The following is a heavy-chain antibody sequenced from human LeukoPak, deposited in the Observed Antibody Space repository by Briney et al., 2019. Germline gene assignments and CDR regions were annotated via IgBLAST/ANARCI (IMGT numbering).Heavy chain of an antibody. CDR1: GGTFSTYA. D-gene: IGHD3-10*01. J-gene: IGHJ5*02. CDR3: ARDRGPMVRGSYSTGGWFDP. CDR2: IIPIFGTA. Sequence: ATVKVSCKASGGTFSTYAISWVRQAPGQGLEWMGGIIPIFGTANYAQKFQGRVTITADESTSTAYMELSSLRSEDTAVYYCARDRGPMVRGSYSTGGWFDPWGQGTLVTVSS. V-gene: IGHV1-69*13.